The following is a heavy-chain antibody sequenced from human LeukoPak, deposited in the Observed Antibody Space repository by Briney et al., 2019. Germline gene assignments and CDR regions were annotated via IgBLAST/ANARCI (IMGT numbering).Heavy chain of an antibody. Sequence: GGSLRLSCAAAGFTFSGYYMSWLRQAPGKGLEWVSYISRSGSKTYYADSVKGRFTISRDNVKNSLYLQITSLRAEDTAVYYCARDGLDGYNYFDFWGQGTLVTVSS. CDR3: ARDGLDGYNYFDF. V-gene: IGHV3-11*01. D-gene: IGHD5-24*01. J-gene: IGHJ4*02. CDR2: ISRSGSKT. CDR1: GFTFSGYY.